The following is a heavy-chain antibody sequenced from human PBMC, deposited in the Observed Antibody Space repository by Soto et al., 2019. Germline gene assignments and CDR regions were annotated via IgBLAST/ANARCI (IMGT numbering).Heavy chain of an antibody. J-gene: IGHJ4*02. CDR1: GFTFTNAW. D-gene: IGHD3-10*01. CDR2: IKSETDGATT. Sequence: EVQLVESGGGLVKPGGSLRLSCTASGFTFTNAWMSWVRQAPGKGLEWVGRIKSETDGATTDYAAPVKCRFTISRADSTNTRYLHMNSLKTECTAVYYCTRTILQWFGESDLGQGTLVTVSS. V-gene: IGHV3-15*01. CDR3: TRTILQWFGESD.